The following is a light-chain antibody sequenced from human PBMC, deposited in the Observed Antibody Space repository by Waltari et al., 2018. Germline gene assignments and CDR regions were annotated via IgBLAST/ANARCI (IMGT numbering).Light chain of an antibody. Sequence: QSVLTQPPSASGTPGQRVTISCSGSSSNIGSNAVNWYQQLPGTAPKVLIYSNNQGPSGVPDRFSGSKSGTSASLAISGLQSEDEADYYCAAWDDSLNVVFGGGTKLTVL. CDR3: AAWDDSLNVV. V-gene: IGLV1-44*01. CDR1: SSNIGSNA. J-gene: IGLJ2*01. CDR2: SNN.